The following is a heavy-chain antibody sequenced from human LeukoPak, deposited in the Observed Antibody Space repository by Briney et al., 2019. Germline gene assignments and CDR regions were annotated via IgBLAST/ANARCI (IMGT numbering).Heavy chain of an antibody. D-gene: IGHD4-17*01. Sequence: PSETPSLTCTVSGGYISNNYWSWMRQPPGKGLEWIGYNYYSGSTNYNPSLKSRVTISVDTSKNQFSLKLSSVTATDTAVYYCARHPGNDFGDYETDWGQGTLVTVSS. V-gene: IGHV4-59*08. CDR1: GGYISNNY. J-gene: IGHJ4*02. CDR2: NYYSGST. CDR3: ARHPGNDFGDYETD.